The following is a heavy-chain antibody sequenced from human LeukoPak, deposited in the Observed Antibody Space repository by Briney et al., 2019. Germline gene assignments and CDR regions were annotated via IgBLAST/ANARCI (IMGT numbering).Heavy chain of an antibody. D-gene: IGHD3-3*01. CDR3: ARDGMVPIQYDAFDI. J-gene: IGHJ3*02. V-gene: IGHV4-61*02. CDR2: IYTSGST. CDR1: GGSISSGSYY. Sequence: SETLSLTCTVSGGSISSGSYYWSWIRQPAGKGLEWIGRIYTSGSTNYNPSLKSRVTMSVDTSKNQFSLKLSSVTAADTAVYYCARDGMVPIQYDAFDIWGQGTMVTVSS.